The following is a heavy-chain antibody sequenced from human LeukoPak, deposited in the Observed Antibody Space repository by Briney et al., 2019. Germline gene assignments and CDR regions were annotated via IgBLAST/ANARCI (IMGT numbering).Heavy chain of an antibody. J-gene: IGHJ3*02. CDR1: GFIFSDYS. D-gene: IGHD4-23*01. CDR2: ISSSSSYT. Sequence: GGSLRLSCAASGFIFSDYSLNWVRQAPGKGLEWVSSISSSSSYTKSADSVKGRFTISRDNAKNSLYLQMNSLRAEDTAVYYCARPAVVTGVDAFDIWGQGTMVTVSS. V-gene: IGHV3-21*01. CDR3: ARPAVVTGVDAFDI.